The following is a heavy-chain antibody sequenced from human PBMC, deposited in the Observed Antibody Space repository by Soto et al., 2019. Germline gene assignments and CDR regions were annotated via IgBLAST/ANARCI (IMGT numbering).Heavy chain of an antibody. CDR2: IWYDGSNK. V-gene: IGHV3-33*08. CDR1: GFTFSSYG. D-gene: IGHD3-22*01. CDR3: ARDMSHSSGLDY. Sequence: PGGSLRLSCAASGFTFSSYGMHWVRQAPGKGLEWVAVIWYDGSNKYYADSVKGRFTISRDNSKNTLYLQMNSLRAEDTAVYYCARDMSHSSGLDYWVQGTLVTVSS. J-gene: IGHJ4*02.